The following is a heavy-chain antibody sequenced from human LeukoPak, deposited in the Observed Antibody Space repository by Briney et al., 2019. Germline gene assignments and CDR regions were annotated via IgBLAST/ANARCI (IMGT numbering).Heavy chain of an antibody. Sequence: SETLSLTCAVYGGSFSGYYWSWIRQPPGKGLEWIGEINHSGSTNYNPSLKSRVTISVDTSKNQFSLKLSSVTAADTAVYYRARGSSSWYHEGPRRYYYYMDVWGKGTTVTVSS. V-gene: IGHV4-34*01. D-gene: IGHD6-13*01. CDR2: INHSGST. CDR3: ARGSSSWYHEGPRRYYYYMDV. CDR1: GGSFSGYY. J-gene: IGHJ6*03.